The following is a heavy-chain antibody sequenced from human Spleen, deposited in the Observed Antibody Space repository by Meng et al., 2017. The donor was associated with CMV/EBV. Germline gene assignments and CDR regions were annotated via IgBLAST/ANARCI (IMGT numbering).Heavy chain of an antibody. D-gene: IGHD2-15*01. Sequence: SVKVSCKASGYSFTTYGISWVRQAPGQGLEWMGGIIPILGIANYAQKFQGRVTMTGDTSVTTAYIELSRLRSDDMAVYYCARVKRYCTGGSCSSTGYYGMDVWGQGTTVTVSS. CDR1: GYSFTTYG. J-gene: IGHJ6*02. CDR3: ARVKRYCTGGSCSSTGYYGMDV. V-gene: IGHV1-69*10. CDR2: IIPILGIA.